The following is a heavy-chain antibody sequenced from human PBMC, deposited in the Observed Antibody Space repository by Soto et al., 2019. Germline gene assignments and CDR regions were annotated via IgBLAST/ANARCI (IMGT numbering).Heavy chain of an antibody. J-gene: IGHJ4*02. V-gene: IGHV1-69*04. CDR2: IIPILGIA. D-gene: IGHD6-13*01. CDR3: ARDLQGAAAGTRGFDY. CDR1: GGTFSSYT. Sequence: SVKVSCKASGGTFSSYTISWVRQAPGQGLEWMGRIIPILGIANYAQKFQGRVTITADKSTSTAYMELSSLRSEDTAVYYCARDLQGAAAGTRGFDYWGQGTLVTVSS.